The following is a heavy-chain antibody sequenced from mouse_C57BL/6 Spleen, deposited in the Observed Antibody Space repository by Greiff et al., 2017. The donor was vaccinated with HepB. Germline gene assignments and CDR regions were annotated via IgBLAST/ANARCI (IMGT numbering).Heavy chain of an antibody. J-gene: IGHJ1*03. CDR2: INYDGSST. CDR3: ARVDYGYWYFDV. Sequence: DVHLVESEGGLVQPGSSMKLSCTASGFTFSDYYMAWVRQVPEKGLEWVANINYDGSSTYYLDSLKSRFIISRDNAKNILYLQMSSLKSEDTATYYCARVDYGYWYFDVWGTGTTVTVSS. V-gene: IGHV5-16*01. D-gene: IGHD1-1*02. CDR1: GFTFSDYY.